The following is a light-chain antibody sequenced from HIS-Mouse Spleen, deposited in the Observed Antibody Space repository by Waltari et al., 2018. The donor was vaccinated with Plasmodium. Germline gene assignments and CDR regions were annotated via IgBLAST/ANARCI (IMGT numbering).Light chain of an antibody. J-gene: IGKJ1*01. CDR3: QQYYSTRT. V-gene: IGKV4-1*01. Sequence: DIVMTQSPDSLAVSLGKRATINCKSSQSVLYSSNNKNYLAWYQQKPGQPPKLLISWASTRESGVPDRFSGSGSGTDFTLTISSLQAEDVAVYYCQQYYSTRTFGQGTKVEIK. CDR2: WAS. CDR1: QSVLYSSNNKNY.